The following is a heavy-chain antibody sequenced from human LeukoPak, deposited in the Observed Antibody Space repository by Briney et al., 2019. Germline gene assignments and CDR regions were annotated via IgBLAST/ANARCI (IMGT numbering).Heavy chain of an antibody. CDR2: IYYSGST. V-gene: IGHV4-31*03. Sequence: SETLSLTCTVSGGSISSGGYYWSWIRQHPGKGLEWIGYIYYSGSTYYNPSLKSRVTISVDTSKNQFSLKRSSVTAADTAVYYCARDEYSSGWYTYGYWGQGTLVTVSS. D-gene: IGHD6-19*01. J-gene: IGHJ4*02. CDR1: GGSISSGGYY. CDR3: ARDEYSSGWYTYGY.